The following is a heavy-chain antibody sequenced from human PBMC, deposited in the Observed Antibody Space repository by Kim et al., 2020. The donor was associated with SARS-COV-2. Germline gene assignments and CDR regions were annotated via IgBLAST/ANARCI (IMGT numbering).Heavy chain of an antibody. J-gene: IGHJ6*01. D-gene: IGHD3-22*01. CDR1: GYSFTSYW. CDR2: IYPGDSDT. CDR3: ARHTPYYYDSSVYSGYYYYGMDV. V-gene: IGHV5-51*01. Sequence: GESLKISCKGSGYSFTSYWIGWVRQMPGKGLEWMGIIYPGDSDTRYSPSFQGQVTISADKSISTAYLQWSSLKASDTAMYYCARHTPYYYDSSVYSGYYYYGMDVWGQGTTVTVSS.